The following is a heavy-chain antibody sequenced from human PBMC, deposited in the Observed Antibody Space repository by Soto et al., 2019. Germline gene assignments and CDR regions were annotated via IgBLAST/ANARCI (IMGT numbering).Heavy chain of an antibody. Sequence: SVKVSCKASGGTFSSYAISWVRQAPGQGLEWMGGIIPIFGTANYAQKFQGRVTITADESTSTAYMELSSLRSEDTAVYYCASRSTASSTYYYDSSGDFDAFDIWGQGTMVTVSS. CDR3: ASRSTASSTYYYDSSGDFDAFDI. J-gene: IGHJ3*02. CDR1: GGTFSSYA. D-gene: IGHD3-22*01. CDR2: IIPIFGTA. V-gene: IGHV1-69*13.